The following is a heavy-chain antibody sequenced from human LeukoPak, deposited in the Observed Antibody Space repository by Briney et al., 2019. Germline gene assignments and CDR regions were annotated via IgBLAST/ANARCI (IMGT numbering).Heavy chain of an antibody. V-gene: IGHV1-69*01. D-gene: IGHD2-2*02. Sequence: GSSVKVSCKASGGTFSSYAISWVRQAPGQGLEWMGGIIPIFGTANYAQKFQGRVTITADESTSTAYMELSSLRSEDTAVYYCARGYCSSTSCYKNYYYMDVWGKGTTVTVSS. CDR1: GGTFSSYA. CDR2: IIPIFGTA. CDR3: ARGYCSSTSCYKNYYYMDV. J-gene: IGHJ6*03.